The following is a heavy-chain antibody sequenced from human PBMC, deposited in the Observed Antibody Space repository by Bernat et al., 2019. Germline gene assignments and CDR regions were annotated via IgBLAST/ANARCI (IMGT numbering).Heavy chain of an antibody. CDR3: AKQWLAPDY. J-gene: IGHJ4*02. V-gene: IGHV3-23*01. D-gene: IGHD6-19*01. CDR1: GLTVRSYD. Sequence: EVQLLESGGDLVEAGGPLTPSCTVSGLTVRSYDMRWVRQAPGKGLEWVSSMSESVERTFYADSVKGRFTVSRDKSTSTLYLQRNRRRAEDTAVYYCAKQWLAPDYWGQGTLVSVSS. CDR2: MSESVERT.